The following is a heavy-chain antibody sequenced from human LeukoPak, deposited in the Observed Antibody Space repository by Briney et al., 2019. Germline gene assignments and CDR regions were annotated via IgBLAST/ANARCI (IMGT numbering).Heavy chain of an antibody. CDR1: GGSISSYY. Sequence: TSETLSLTCTVSGGSISSYYWSWIRQPPGQGLEWIGYIYYSGSTNYNPSLKSRVTISVDTSKNQFSLKLSSVTAADTAVYYCARWYYYYLDVWGKGTTVTVSS. V-gene: IGHV4-59*01. CDR2: IYYSGST. J-gene: IGHJ6*03. CDR3: ARWYYYYLDV.